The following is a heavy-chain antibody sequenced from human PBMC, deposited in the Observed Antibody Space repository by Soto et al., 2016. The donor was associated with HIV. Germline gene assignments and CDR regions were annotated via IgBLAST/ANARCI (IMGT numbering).Heavy chain of an antibody. CDR1: GGTFSRYA. Sequence: QVQLVQSGAEVKKPGSSVKVSCKASGGTFSRYAISWVRRAPGQGLEWMGGIIPMFGTANYAQKFQGRVTITADESTSTAYMELSSLRSEDTAVYYCARVSYSSTWSLGYYYMDVWGKGTTVTVSS. CDR3: ARVSYSSTWSLGYYYMDV. D-gene: IGHD6-13*01. V-gene: IGHV1-69*12. J-gene: IGHJ6*03. CDR2: IIPMFGTA.